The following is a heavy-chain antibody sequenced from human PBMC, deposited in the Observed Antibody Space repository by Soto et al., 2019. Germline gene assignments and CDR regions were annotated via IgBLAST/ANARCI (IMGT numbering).Heavy chain of an antibody. Sequence: EVPLVESGGGLVKPGGSLRLSCAASGFTFSSYGMNWVRQAPGKGLEWVSSISSSSSYIYYADSVKGRFTISRDNAKNSLYLQMNSLRAEDTAVYYCARGGSYSTTTCDYWGQGTLVTVSS. J-gene: IGHJ4*02. CDR3: ARGGSYSTTTCDY. D-gene: IGHD1-26*01. CDR1: GFTFSSYG. CDR2: ISSSSSYI. V-gene: IGHV3-21*01.